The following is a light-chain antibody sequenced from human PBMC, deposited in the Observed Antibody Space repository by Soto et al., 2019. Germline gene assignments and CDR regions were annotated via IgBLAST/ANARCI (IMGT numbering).Light chain of an antibody. CDR2: EVS. CDR3: RSYTSSSTWV. Sequence: QSALTQPASVSGSPGQSITISCTGTSSDVGGYNYVSWYQQHPGKAPKLMIYEVSNGPSGVSNRFSGSKSGNTASLTISGLQAEDEADYYCRSYTSSSTWVFGGGTKLTVL. CDR1: SSDVGGYNY. J-gene: IGLJ3*02. V-gene: IGLV2-14*01.